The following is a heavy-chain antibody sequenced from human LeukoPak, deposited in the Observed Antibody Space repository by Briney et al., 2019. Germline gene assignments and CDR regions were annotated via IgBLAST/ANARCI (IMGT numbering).Heavy chain of an antibody. CDR1: GDSVSSNSAA. J-gene: IGHJ1*01. CDR3: ARGDCSGDSCYLPEYFQH. Sequence: SQTLSLTCAISGDSVSSNSAAWNWIRQSPSRGLEWLGRTYYRSKWYNDYAVSVKSRITINPDTSKNQFSLKLSSVTAADTAVYYCARGDCSGDSCYLPEYFQHWGQGTLVTVSS. CDR2: TYYRSKWYN. D-gene: IGHD2-15*01. V-gene: IGHV6-1*01.